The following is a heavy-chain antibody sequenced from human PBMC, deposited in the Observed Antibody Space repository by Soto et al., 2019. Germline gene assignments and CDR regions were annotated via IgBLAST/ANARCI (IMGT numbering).Heavy chain of an antibody. Sequence: SETLSLTCAVYGGSFSGYYWSWIRQPPGKGLEWIGEINHSGSTNYNPSLKSRVTISVDTSKNQFSLKLSSVTAADTAVYYCASLPWGQLVWLDPWGQGTLVTISS. CDR3: ASLPWGQLVWLDP. J-gene: IGHJ5*02. CDR1: GGSFSGYY. D-gene: IGHD6-6*01. CDR2: INHSGST. V-gene: IGHV4-34*01.